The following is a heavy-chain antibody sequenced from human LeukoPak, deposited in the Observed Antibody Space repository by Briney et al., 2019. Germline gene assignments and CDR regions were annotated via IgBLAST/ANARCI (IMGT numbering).Heavy chain of an antibody. J-gene: IGHJ4*02. CDR1: GFTFSSYW. CDR3: ARMRGTMVRGVMVFDY. CDR2: INSDGSST. V-gene: IGHV3-74*01. D-gene: IGHD3-10*01. Sequence: PGGSLRLSCAASGFTFSSYWMHWVRQAPGKGLVWVSRINSDGSSTSYADSVKGRFTISRDNAKNTLYLQMNSLRAEDTAVYYCARMRGTMVRGVMVFDYWGQGTLVTVSS.